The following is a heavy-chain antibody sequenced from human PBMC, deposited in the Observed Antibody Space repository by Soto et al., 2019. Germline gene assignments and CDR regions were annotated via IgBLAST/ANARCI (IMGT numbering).Heavy chain of an antibody. CDR1: GGSISSTGYY. Sequence: QVQLQESGPGLAKPSQTLSLTCTFSGGSISSTGYYWTGIRQHPGKGWEWMGNIYYNGNTYYSPSPXXXVXISRDTSKNHFSLRLSSVTAAATAVYYCARISTTPVIPSVDYWGQGTLVTVSS. J-gene: IGHJ4*02. CDR2: IYYNGNT. CDR3: ARISTTPVIPSVDY. D-gene: IGHD3-3*02. V-gene: IGHV4-31*03.